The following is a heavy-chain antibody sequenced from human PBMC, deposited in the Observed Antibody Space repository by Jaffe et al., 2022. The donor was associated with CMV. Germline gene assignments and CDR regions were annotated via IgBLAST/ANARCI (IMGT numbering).Heavy chain of an antibody. CDR2: ISSAGTSI. CDR3: TRGYISSWYD. Sequence: QVQLVESGGGLVKPGGSLRLSCAASGFIFRDYYMSWIRQAPGKGLEWVSYISSAGTSIYYADSVRGRFTISRDYAKNSLYLQMNSLRAEDTAVYYCTRGYISSWYDWGQGTLVTVSS. V-gene: IGHV3-11*01. CDR1: GFIFRDYY. J-gene: IGHJ4*02. D-gene: IGHD6-13*01.